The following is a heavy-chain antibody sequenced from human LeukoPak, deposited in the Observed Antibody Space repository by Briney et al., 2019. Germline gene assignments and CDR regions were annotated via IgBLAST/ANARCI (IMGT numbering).Heavy chain of an antibody. D-gene: IGHD5-12*01. CDR2: IKSETDGGTT. V-gene: IGHV3-15*01. J-gene: IGHJ6*03. CDR1: GVTFSNAW. Sequence: GGCLRVSCAASGVTFSNAWMSWVCQAPGKGVEWVGRIKSETDGGTTNYTAPVKGRFTISRDDSKNTLYLQMNSLKTEDTAVYYCTTDAGTYSGYDRQYYYYMDVWGKGTTVTISS. CDR3: TTDAGTYSGYDRQYYYYMDV.